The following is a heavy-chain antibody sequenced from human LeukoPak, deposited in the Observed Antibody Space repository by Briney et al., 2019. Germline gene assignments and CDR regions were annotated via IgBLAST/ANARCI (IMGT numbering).Heavy chain of an antibody. J-gene: IGHJ4*02. V-gene: IGHV3-30*02. CDR2: IQYDGSIK. CDR1: GFTFSSYG. Sequence: PGGSLRLPCVASGFTFSSYGMHWVRQAPGKGLEWVAFIQYDGSIKFYADSVKGRFTISRDNSKTTLYLQMNSLRVEDTAVYSCAKDRELLPFDYWGQGTLVTVSS. D-gene: IGHD1-7*01. CDR3: AKDRELLPFDY.